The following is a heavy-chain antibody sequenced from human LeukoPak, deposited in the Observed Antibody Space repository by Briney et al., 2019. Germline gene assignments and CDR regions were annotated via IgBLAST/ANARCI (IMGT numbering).Heavy chain of an antibody. V-gene: IGHV5-51*01. CDR2: IYPGDSDT. Sequence: GESLKISCKGSGYSFTSYWIGWVRQMPGKGLEWMGIIYPGDSDTRYSPSFQGQVTISADKSISTAYLQWSSLKASDTAMYYCARLRSYYDFWSGYYLAGHDAFDIRGQGTMVTVSS. CDR1: GYSFTSYW. D-gene: IGHD3-3*01. CDR3: ARLRSYYDFWSGYYLAGHDAFDI. J-gene: IGHJ3*02.